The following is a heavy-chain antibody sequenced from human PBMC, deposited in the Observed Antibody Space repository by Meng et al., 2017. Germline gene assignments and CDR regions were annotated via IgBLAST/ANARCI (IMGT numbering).Heavy chain of an antibody. CDR2: RSYDGSNK. J-gene: IGHJ6*02. D-gene: IGHD3-10*01. Sequence: SLSLSCAVSGFAFSSYAMHWVRQAPGKGLEWVAVRSYDGSNKYYADSVKGRFTISRDNSKNTLYLQMNSLRAEDTAVYYCARDIRGYYYYGMDVWGQGTTVTVSS. CDR1: GFAFSSYA. V-gene: IGHV3-30*04. CDR3: ARDIRGYYYYGMDV.